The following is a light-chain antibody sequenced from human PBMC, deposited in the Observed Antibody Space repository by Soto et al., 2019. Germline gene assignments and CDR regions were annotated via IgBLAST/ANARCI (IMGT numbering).Light chain of an antibody. CDR3: SSYTSSSTYG. V-gene: IGLV2-14*01. CDR1: SSDVGGYNY. J-gene: IGLJ1*01. Sequence: QSALTQPASVSGSPGQSITISCTGTSSDVGGYNYVSWYQQHPGKAPKLMIYDVSNRPSGISNHFSGSKSGNTASLTISGLQAEDEADYYCSSYTSSSTYGFGTGSKVTGL. CDR2: DVS.